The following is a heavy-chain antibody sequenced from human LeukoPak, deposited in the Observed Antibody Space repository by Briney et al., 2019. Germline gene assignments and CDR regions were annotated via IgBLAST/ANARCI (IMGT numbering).Heavy chain of an antibody. D-gene: IGHD6-19*01. J-gene: IGHJ4*02. Sequence: GGSLRLSCAASGFTFSSYSMNWVRQAPGKGLEWVSYISSSSSTIYYADSVKGRFTISRDNAKNSLYLQMNSLRAEDTAVYYCAKDTREGGWYGYFDYWGQGTLVTVSS. CDR3: AKDTREGGWYGYFDY. CDR1: GFTFSSYS. V-gene: IGHV3-48*01. CDR2: ISSSSSTI.